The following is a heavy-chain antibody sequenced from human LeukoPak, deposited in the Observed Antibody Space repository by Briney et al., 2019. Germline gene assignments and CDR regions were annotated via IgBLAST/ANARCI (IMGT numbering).Heavy chain of an antibody. V-gene: IGHV4-38-2*01. D-gene: IGHD6-13*01. CDR3: ARVGSQYSSSWNFDY. CDR1: GYSISSGYY. CDR2: FYHSGST. Sequence: PSETLSLTCAVSGYSISSGYYWGWIRQPPGKGLEWIGSFYHSGSTYYNPSLKSRVTISVDTSKNQFSLKLSSVTAADTAVYYCARVGSQYSSSWNFDYWGQGTLVTVSS. J-gene: IGHJ4*02.